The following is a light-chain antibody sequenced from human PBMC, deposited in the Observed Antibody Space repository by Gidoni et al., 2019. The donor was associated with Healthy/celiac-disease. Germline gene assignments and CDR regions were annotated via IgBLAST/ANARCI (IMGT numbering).Light chain of an antibody. Sequence: SYELPPPPSVSVSPGQTASITCSGDKLGDKYACWYQQTPGQSPVLVIYQDSKRPSGIPERFSGSNSGNTATLTISGTQAMDEADYYCQAWDSSTVVFGGGTKLTVL. CDR3: QAWDSSTVV. CDR2: QDS. J-gene: IGLJ2*01. V-gene: IGLV3-1*01. CDR1: KLGDKY.